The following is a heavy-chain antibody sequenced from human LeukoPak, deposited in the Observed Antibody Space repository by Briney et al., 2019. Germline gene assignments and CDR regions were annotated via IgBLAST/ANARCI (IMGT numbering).Heavy chain of an antibody. CDR2: ITYSSGYT. Sequence: GGSLRLSCAASGFTFNNAWMSWVRQAPGKGLDWVSGITYSSGYTYYADSVKGRFTIFRDNSRNTLYLQMNSLRAEDTAVYYCAKDPSDLGGSGSNNYFDCWGQGTLVTVSS. D-gene: IGHD3-10*01. J-gene: IGHJ4*02. V-gene: IGHV3-23*01. CDR1: GFTFNNAW. CDR3: AKDPSDLGGSGSNNYFDC.